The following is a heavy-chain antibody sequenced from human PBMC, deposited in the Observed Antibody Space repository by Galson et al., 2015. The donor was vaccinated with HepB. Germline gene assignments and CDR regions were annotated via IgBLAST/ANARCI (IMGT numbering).Heavy chain of an antibody. CDR3: ATSTYYDFWSGYYRQGAFDY. D-gene: IGHD3-3*01. Sequence: SVKVSCKASGGTFSSNAISWVRQAPGQGLEWMGGIIPIFGTANYAQKFQGRVTITADESTSTAYMELSSLRSEDTAVYYCATSTYYDFWSGYYRQGAFDYWGRGTLVTVSS. CDR2: IIPIFGTA. CDR1: GGTFSSNA. V-gene: IGHV1-69*13. J-gene: IGHJ4*02.